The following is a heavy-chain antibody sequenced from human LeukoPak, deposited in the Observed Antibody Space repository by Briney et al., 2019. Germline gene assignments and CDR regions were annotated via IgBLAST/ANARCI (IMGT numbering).Heavy chain of an antibody. J-gene: IGHJ3*02. CDR2: YDPEDGET. Sequence: ASVKVSCKVSGYTLSELFMHWVRQAPGKGLEWMGGYDPEDGETIYAQKFQGRVTMTEDTWTETAYMELSSLRSEDTAVYYCATDWAVGHAFDIWGQGTMVTVSS. D-gene: IGHD3-16*01. CDR3: ATDWAVGHAFDI. CDR1: GYTLSELF. V-gene: IGHV1-24*01.